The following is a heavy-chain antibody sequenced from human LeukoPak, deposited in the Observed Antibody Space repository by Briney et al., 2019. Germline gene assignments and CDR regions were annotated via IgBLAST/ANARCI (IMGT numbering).Heavy chain of an antibody. CDR2: IRSKAYGGTT. Sequence: GGSLRLSFSASGFIFGDHAMSWVRQAPRKRAWRVDVIRSKAYGGTTEYAASVKGRFTISRDDSEGIAYLQMNSLRIEDTAVYYCARGPIHLWLHNGMDVWGQGTTVIVFS. CDR1: GFIFGDHA. V-gene: IGHV3-49*04. CDR3: ARGPIHLWLHNGMDV. J-gene: IGHJ6*02. D-gene: IGHD5-18*01.